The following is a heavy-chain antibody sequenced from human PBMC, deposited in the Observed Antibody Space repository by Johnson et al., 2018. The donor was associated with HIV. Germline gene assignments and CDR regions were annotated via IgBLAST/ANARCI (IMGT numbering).Heavy chain of an antibody. J-gene: IGHJ3*01. CDR3: ARGRGYCGYDPPAGFDL. Sequence: VQLLESGGGVVQPGRSLRLSCAASGFTFSSYPMHWVRQAPGKGLEWMAFISYDGKNEYYADSVRGRFTISRDNSKNTLYVQMNSLSAEDTAVYFWARGRGYCGYDPPAGFDLWGHGTMVTVSS. CDR2: ISYDGKNE. V-gene: IGHV3-30*04. CDR1: GFTFSSYP. D-gene: IGHD5-12*01.